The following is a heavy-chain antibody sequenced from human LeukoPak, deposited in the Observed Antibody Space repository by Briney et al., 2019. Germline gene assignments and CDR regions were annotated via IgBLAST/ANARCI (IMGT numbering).Heavy chain of an antibody. Sequence: GGSLRLSCAASGXTFSAAWMSWVRQSPGKGLEWVGHIKSKTDGGTTDYTAPVKDRFTISRDDSKNTLYLQMNSLKTEDTAVYYCATEYYGSYNYWGQGTLVTVSS. CDR3: ATEYYGSYNY. J-gene: IGHJ4*02. CDR1: GXTFSAAW. V-gene: IGHV3-15*01. D-gene: IGHD1-26*01. CDR2: IKSKTDGGTT.